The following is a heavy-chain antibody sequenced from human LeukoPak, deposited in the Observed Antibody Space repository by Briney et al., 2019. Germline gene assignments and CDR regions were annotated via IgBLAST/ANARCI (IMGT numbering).Heavy chain of an antibody. Sequence: SETLSLTCAVSGGSISSGGYSWSWIRQPPGKGLEWIGYIYHSGSTYYNPSLKSRVTISVDRSKNQFSLKLSSVTAAGTAVYYCARATVPYGSGSYILDPWGQGTLVTVSS. CDR1: GGSISSGGYS. CDR3: ARATVPYGSGSYILDP. CDR2: IYHSGST. V-gene: IGHV4-30-2*01. D-gene: IGHD3-10*01. J-gene: IGHJ5*02.